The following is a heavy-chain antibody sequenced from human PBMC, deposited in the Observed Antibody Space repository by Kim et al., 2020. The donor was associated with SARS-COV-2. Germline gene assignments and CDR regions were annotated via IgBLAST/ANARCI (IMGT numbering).Heavy chain of an antibody. J-gene: IGHJ4*02. V-gene: IGHV3-33*01. CDR1: GFTFSSYG. CDR3: ARDHYYHSSGYPDY. D-gene: IGHD3-22*01. CDR2: IWYDGSNK. Sequence: GGSLRLSCAASGFTFSSYGMHWVRQAPGKGLEWVAVIWYDGSNKYYADSVKGRFTISRDNSKNTLYLQMNSLRAEDTAVYYCARDHYYHSSGYPDYWGQGTLVTVSS.